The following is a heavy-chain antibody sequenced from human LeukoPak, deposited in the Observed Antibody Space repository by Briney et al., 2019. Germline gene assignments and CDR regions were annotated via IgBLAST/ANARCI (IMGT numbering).Heavy chain of an antibody. CDR3: ARGYSGYDFSWFDP. Sequence: PSETLSLTCTVSGGSISSGGYYWSWIRQHPGKGLEWIGYIYYSGSTYYNPSLKSRVTISVDTSKNQFSLKLSSVTAADTAVYYCARGYSGYDFSWFDPWGEGTLVTVSS. V-gene: IGHV4-31*03. D-gene: IGHD5-12*01. J-gene: IGHJ5*02. CDR2: IYYSGST. CDR1: GGSISSGGYY.